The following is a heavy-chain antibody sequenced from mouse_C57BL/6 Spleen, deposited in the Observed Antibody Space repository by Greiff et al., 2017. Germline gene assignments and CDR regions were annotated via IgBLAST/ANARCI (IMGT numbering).Heavy chain of an antibody. V-gene: IGHV1-26*01. CDR3: SRSGYYGSSYWYFDV. CDR2: INPNNGGT. Sequence: VQLQQSGPELVKPGASVKLSCKASGYTFTDYYMNWVKQSPGKSLEWIGDINPNNGGTSYNQKFKGKATLTVDKSSSTAYMELRSLTSEDSAVYYCSRSGYYGSSYWYFDVWGTGTTVTVSS. CDR1: GYTFTDYY. J-gene: IGHJ1*03. D-gene: IGHD1-1*01.